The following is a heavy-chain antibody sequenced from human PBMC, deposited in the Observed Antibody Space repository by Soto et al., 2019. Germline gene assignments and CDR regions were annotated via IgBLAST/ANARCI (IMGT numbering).Heavy chain of an antibody. J-gene: IGHJ4*02. D-gene: IGHD7-27*01. V-gene: IGHV3-11*01. CDR3: ARDLYLTGGFFDR. CDR2: VSSRGHSI. CDR1: GFTFSDFS. Sequence: QVRLVESGGGLVKPGGSLRLSCVASGFTFSDFSMTWIRQAPGKGLEWISYVSSRGHSIFYADSVKGRFTISRDNANKTLYLQMDSLRAEDTAIYYCARDLYLTGGFFDRWGQGILVTVSS.